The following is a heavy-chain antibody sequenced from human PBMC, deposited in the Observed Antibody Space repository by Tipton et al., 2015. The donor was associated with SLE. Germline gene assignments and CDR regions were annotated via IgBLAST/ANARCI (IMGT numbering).Heavy chain of an antibody. CDR1: GGSFSGYY. CDR2: INHSGST. D-gene: IGHD1-26*01. V-gene: IGHV4-34*01. CDR3: ARGELVGATSY. J-gene: IGHJ4*02. Sequence: LRLSCAVYGGSFSGYYWSWIRQPPGKGLEWIGEINHSGSTYYNPSLKSRVTISVDTSKNQFSLKLSSVTAADTAVYYCARGELVGATSYWGQGTLVTVSS.